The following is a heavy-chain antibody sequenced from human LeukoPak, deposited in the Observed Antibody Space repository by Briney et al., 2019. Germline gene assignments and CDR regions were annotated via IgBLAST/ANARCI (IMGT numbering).Heavy chain of an antibody. V-gene: IGHV3-7*03. Sequence: PGGSLRLSCAASGFVFSGYWMSWVRQAPGKGLEWVANINQDGSAKYYVDSVKGRFTISRDNAKNSLYLQMDSLRAEDTAMYYCAASAACPGCVLGQRTNVTVSS. CDR2: INQDGSAK. CDR3: AASAACPGCV. D-gene: IGHD6-13*01. J-gene: IGHJ6*02. CDR1: GFVFSGYW.